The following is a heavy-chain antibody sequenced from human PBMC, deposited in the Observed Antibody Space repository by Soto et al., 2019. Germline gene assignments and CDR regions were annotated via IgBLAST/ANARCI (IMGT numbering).Heavy chain of an antibody. J-gene: IGHJ4*02. CDR1: GGSFSGYY. D-gene: IGHD2-8*02. CDR3: ARDKITGLFDY. CDR2: INHSGST. V-gene: IGHV4-34*01. Sequence: QVQLQQWGAGLLKPSETLSLTCAVYGGSFSGYYWTWIRQPPGTGLEWIGEINHSGSTNYNPSLKSRVIISVDPSKIQFSLKLTSVTAADTAVYYCARDKITGLFDYWGQGTLVTGSS.